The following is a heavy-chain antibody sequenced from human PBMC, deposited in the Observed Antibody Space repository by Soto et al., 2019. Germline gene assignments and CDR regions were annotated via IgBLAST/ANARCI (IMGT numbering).Heavy chain of an antibody. J-gene: IGHJ3*02. D-gene: IGHD3-9*01. CDR3: ARGNYDILTGYAAFEI. Sequence: ASVKVSCKASGYTFTSYGISCLRQAPGQGLEWMGWISAYNGNTNYAQKLQGRVTMTTDTSTSTAYMELRSLRSDDTAVYYCARGNYDILTGYAAFEIWGQGTMVPVSS. CDR1: GYTFTSYG. CDR2: ISAYNGNT. V-gene: IGHV1-18*01.